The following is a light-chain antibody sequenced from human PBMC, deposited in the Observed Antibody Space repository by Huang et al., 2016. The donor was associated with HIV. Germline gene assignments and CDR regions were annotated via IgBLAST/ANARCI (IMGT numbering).Light chain of an antibody. CDR1: QSLLYSSNNKNY. CDR2: WAS. J-gene: IGKJ4*01. V-gene: IGKV4-1*01. Sequence: DIVMTQSPDSLAVPLGERATINCKSSQSLLYSSNNKNYLAWYKQKPGQPPKLLISWASTRESGVPYRFSGSGSGTDFTLTISSLQAEDVAVYYCQHYYSIPELTFGGGTKVEI. CDR3: QHYYSIPELT.